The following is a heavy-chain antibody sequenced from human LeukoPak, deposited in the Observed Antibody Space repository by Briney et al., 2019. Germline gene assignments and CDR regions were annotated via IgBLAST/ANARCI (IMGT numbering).Heavy chain of an antibody. CDR2: INHSGST. CDR1: GGSLANYY. CDR3: ARRGAPYYYDSSGYKY. J-gene: IGHJ4*02. V-gene: IGHV4-34*01. Sequence: SETLSLTCNVSGGSLANYYWGWIRQPPGKGLEWIGEINHSGSTNYNPSLKSRVTISVDTSKNQFSLKLSSVTAADTAVYYCARRGAPYYYDSSGYKYWGQGTLVTVSS. D-gene: IGHD3-22*01.